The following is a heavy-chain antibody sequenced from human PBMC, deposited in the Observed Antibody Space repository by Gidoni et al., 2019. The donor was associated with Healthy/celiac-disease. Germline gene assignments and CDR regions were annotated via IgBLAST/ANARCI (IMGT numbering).Heavy chain of an antibody. D-gene: IGHD3-10*01. CDR3: AREERTDLWFGIKKGGSFRVVGFDY. V-gene: IGHV3-33*01. CDR1: GFTFSSYG. J-gene: IGHJ4*02. CDR2: IWYDGSNK. Sequence: QVQLVESGGGVVQPGRSLRLSCAASGFTFSSYGMHWVRQAPGKGREWVAVIWYDGSNKYYADSVKGRFTISIDNSKNTLYLQMNSLRAEDTAVYYCAREERTDLWFGIKKGGSFRVVGFDYWGQGTLVTVSS.